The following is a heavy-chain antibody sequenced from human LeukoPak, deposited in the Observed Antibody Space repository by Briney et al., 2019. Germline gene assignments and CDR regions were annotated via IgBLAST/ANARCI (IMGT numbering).Heavy chain of an antibody. J-gene: IGHJ6*02. V-gene: IGHV1-18*04. CDR3: ARGGFYSSSWYGEYYGMDV. CDR2: INPNSGGT. D-gene: IGHD6-13*01. Sequence: ASVKVSCKASGYTFTNYYIHWVRQAPRQGLEWLGWINPNSGGTNYAQKLQGRVTMTTDTSTSTAYMELRSLRSDDTAVYYCARGGFYSSSWYGEYYGMDVWGQGTTVTVSS. CDR1: GYTFTNYY.